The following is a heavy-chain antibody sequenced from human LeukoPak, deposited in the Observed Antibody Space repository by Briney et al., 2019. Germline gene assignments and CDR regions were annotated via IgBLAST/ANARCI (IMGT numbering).Heavy chain of an antibody. Sequence: ASVKVSCKASGYAFTGYGISWVRQAPGQGLEWMGWISPYNGNTNYAPKLQGRLTMTTDTSTSTAYMELRSLRPDDTAVYYCARDRQCGYWGQGTLVTVSS. CDR3: ARDRQCGY. V-gene: IGHV1-18*01. D-gene: IGHD2-21*01. CDR1: GYAFTGYG. J-gene: IGHJ4*02. CDR2: ISPYNGNT.